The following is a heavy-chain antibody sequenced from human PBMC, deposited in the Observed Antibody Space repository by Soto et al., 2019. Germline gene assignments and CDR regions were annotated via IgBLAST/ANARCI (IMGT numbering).Heavy chain of an antibody. CDR3: ARDPPHYYYDSRSPGGAFDI. CDR1: GYGFTNYY. J-gene: IGHJ3*02. CDR2: IIPIFGTA. Sequence: VKVSCKTSGYGFTNYYSSWVQQAPRQGLEWMGGIIPIFGTANYAQKFQGRVTITADESTSTAYMELSSLRSEDTAVYYCARDPPHYYYDSRSPGGAFDIWGQGTMVTVSS. V-gene: IGHV1-69*01. D-gene: IGHD3-22*01.